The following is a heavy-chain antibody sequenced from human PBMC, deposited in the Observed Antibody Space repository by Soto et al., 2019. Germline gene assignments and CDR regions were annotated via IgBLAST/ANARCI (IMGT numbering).Heavy chain of an antibody. CDR2: IKQDGSEE. D-gene: IGHD6-13*01. CDR1: GFTFSSYW. CDR3: ARIAATGRGWDV. Sequence: EVQLVESGGGLVQPGGSLRLSCVDSGFTFSSYWMSWVRQAPVKGLEWVGNIKQDGSEENYVDSLKGRFTISRDNAKNSMYLQINSLRAGDTAVYYCARIAATGRGWDVWGQGTTVVVSS. V-gene: IGHV3-7*01. J-gene: IGHJ6*02.